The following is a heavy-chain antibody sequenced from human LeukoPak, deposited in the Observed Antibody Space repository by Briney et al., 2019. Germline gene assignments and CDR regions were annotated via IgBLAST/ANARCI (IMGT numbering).Heavy chain of an antibody. D-gene: IGHD6-19*01. CDR3: AKDQYDNSGWYTD. CDR1: GFTFSSYG. Sequence: GGSLRLSCAASGFTFSSYGMHGVRKAPGKGLGWVAVISYDGSNKYYADSVKGRFTISRDNSKNTLYLQMNSLRAEDTAVYYCAKDQYDNSGWYTDWGQGTLVTVSS. V-gene: IGHV3-30*18. J-gene: IGHJ4*02. CDR2: ISYDGSNK.